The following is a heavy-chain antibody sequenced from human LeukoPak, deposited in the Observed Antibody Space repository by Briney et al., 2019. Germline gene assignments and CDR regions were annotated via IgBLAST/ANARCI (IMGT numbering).Heavy chain of an antibody. Sequence: SETLSLTCSVSGGHIDSVYWNWIRQPPGKGLEWIGYIDNSGSTKYNPSLQSRITMSRDASKKQFSLKLTSVTAADTAMYYCASGAGWLIDYWGQGTLVSVSS. V-gene: IGHV4-4*08. J-gene: IGHJ4*02. D-gene: IGHD6-19*01. CDR2: IDNSGST. CDR3: ASGAGWLIDY. CDR1: GGHIDSVY.